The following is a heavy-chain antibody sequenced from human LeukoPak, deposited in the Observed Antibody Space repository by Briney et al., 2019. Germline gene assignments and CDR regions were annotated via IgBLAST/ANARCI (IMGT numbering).Heavy chain of an antibody. CDR2: IRSSGSPT. J-gene: IGHJ4*02. Sequence: GGSLRLSCAASGFTFSSYSMNWVRQAPGKGLEWVSYIRSSGSPTYYADSVKGRFTISRDDAKNSLYLQMNRLRDEDTAVYYCVRDPDALDYWGPGTLVTGSS. CDR1: GFTFSSYS. V-gene: IGHV3-48*02. CDR3: VRDPDALDY.